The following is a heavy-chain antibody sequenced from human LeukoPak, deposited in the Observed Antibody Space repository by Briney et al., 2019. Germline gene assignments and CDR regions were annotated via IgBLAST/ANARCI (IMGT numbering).Heavy chain of an antibody. CDR2: IDPNSGGT. Sequence: VASVKVSCKASGYSFTGHYMHWVRQAPGQGLEWMGLIDPNSGGTNYAQNFQGRVTMTRDTSISTGYMELSRLTSDDSAIYYCTRWRGYSSGWSGPFDDWGQGTLVTVSS. CDR3: TRWRGYSSGWSGPFDD. V-gene: IGHV1-2*02. D-gene: IGHD6-19*01. CDR1: GYSFTGHY. J-gene: IGHJ4*02.